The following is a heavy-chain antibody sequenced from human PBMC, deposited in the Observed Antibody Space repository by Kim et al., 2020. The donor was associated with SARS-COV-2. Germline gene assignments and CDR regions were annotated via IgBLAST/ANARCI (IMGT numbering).Heavy chain of an antibody. V-gene: IGHV3-66*01. Sequence: GGSLRLSCAASGFTVSSNYMSWVRQAPGKGLEWVSVIYSGGSTYYADSVKGRFTISRDNSKNTLYLQMNSLRAEDTAVYYCARELWFGELLKSPVNYYYYYGMDVWGQGTTVTVSS. CDR3: ARELWFGELLKSPVNYYYYYGMDV. J-gene: IGHJ6*02. CDR2: IYSGGST. D-gene: IGHD3-10*01. CDR1: GFTVSSNY.